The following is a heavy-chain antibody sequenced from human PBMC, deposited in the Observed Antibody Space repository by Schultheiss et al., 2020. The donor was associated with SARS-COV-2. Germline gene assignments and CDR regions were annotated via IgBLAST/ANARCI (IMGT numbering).Heavy chain of an antibody. D-gene: IGHD2-2*02. CDR2: ISWNSGSI. Sequence: GGSLRLSCAASGFTFSSYSMNWVRQAPGKGMEWVSGISWNSGSIGYADSVKGRFTISRDNSKNTLYLQMNSLRAEDTAVYYCAKSVPAAIYYYYGMDVWGQGTTVTVSS. CDR3: AKSVPAAIYYYYGMDV. J-gene: IGHJ6*02. CDR1: GFTFSSYS. V-gene: IGHV3-23*01.